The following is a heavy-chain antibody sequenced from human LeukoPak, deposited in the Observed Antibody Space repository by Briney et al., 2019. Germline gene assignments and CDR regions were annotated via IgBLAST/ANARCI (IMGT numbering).Heavy chain of an antibody. Sequence: AGGSLRLSCAASGFTFSSYAMSWVRQAPGKGLEWVSAISGSGGSTYYADSVKGRFTISRDNSKNTLYLQMNSLRAEDTAIYYCAKDPSSGNYYADYWGQGTLVTVSS. CDR3: AKDPSSGNYYADY. CDR1: GFTFSSYA. CDR2: ISGSGGST. V-gene: IGHV3-23*01. J-gene: IGHJ4*02. D-gene: IGHD3-10*01.